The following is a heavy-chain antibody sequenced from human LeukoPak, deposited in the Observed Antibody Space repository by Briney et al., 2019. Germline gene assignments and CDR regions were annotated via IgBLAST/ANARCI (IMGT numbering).Heavy chain of an antibody. CDR2: IKQGGSEK. J-gene: IGHJ6*02. Sequence: GGSLRPSCAASGFTFSSYWMSWVRQAPGKGLEWVANIKQGGSEKYYVDSVKGRFTISRDSAKNSLYLQVNSLRAEDTAVYYCASTTISPVGGMDVWGQGTTVTVSS. D-gene: IGHD2/OR15-2a*01. CDR3: ASTTISPVGGMDV. V-gene: IGHV3-7*05. CDR1: GFTFSSYW.